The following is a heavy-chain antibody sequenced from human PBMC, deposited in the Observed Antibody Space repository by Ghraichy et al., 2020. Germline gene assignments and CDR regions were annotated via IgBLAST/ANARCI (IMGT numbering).Heavy chain of an antibody. Sequence: SETLSLTCAVYGGSFSGYYWSWIRQPPGKGLEWIGEINHSGSTNYNPSLKSRVTISVDTSKNQFSLKLSSVTAADTAVYYCARWQLVRGFDYWGQGTLVTVSS. CDR1: GGSFSGYY. J-gene: IGHJ4*02. CDR3: ARWQLVRGFDY. V-gene: IGHV4-34*01. D-gene: IGHD6-6*01. CDR2: INHSGST.